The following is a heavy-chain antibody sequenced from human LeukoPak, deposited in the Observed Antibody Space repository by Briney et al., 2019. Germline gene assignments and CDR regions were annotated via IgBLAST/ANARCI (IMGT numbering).Heavy chain of an antibody. Sequence: SETLSLTCTVSGGSVSSGSYYWSWIRQPPGKGLEWIGYIYYSGSTNYNPSLKSRVTISVDRPKNQFSLKLSPVTAADTAVYYCARVLGSSGFYYFDCWGQRTLVTVSS. J-gene: IGHJ4*02. CDR2: IYYSGST. D-gene: IGHD3-22*01. CDR3: ARVLGSSGFYYFDC. V-gene: IGHV4-61*01. CDR1: GGSVSSGSYY.